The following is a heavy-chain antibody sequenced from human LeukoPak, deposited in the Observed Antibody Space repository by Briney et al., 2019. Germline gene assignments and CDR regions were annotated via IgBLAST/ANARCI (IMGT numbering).Heavy chain of an antibody. CDR2: IYPADSDI. CDR1: GYSTNNYW. V-gene: IGHV5-51*01. Sequence: GESLKISCKGSGYSTNNYWIAWVRQMPGKGLEWMGIIYPADSDIRYSPSFQGQVTISADKSISTAYLQRNSLKASDTAMYYCARQEYCSGASCYTWFDPWGQGTLVTVSS. J-gene: IGHJ5*02. CDR3: ARQEYCSGASCYTWFDP. D-gene: IGHD2-15*01.